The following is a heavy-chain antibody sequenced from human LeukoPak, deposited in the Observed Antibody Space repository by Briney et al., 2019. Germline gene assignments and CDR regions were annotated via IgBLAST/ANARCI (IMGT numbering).Heavy chain of an antibody. V-gene: IGHV4-39*01. CDR2: IYYSGST. CDR1: GGSISSSSYY. Sequence: SETLSLTCTVSGGSISSSSYYWGWIRQPPGKGLEWIGSIYYSGSTYYNPSLKSRVTISVDTSKNQFSLKLSSVTAADTAVYYCARHAPWGTLYGDSKYLFDYWGQGTLVTVSS. D-gene: IGHD4-17*01. CDR3: ARHAPWGTLYGDSKYLFDY. J-gene: IGHJ4*02.